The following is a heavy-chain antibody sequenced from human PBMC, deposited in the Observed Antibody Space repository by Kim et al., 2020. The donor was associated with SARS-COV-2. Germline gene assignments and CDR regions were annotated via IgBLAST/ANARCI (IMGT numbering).Heavy chain of an antibody. CDR3: AKDSSHYRFFDY. J-gene: IGHJ4*02. D-gene: IGHD6-6*01. Sequence: SLKGRFTISRDNSKNTLYLHMNGLRPEDTAVYFCAKDSSHYRFFDYWGQGTLVTVSS. V-gene: IGHV3-23*01.